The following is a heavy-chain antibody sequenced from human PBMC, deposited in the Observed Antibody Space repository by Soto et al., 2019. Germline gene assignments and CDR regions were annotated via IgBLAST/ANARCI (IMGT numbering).Heavy chain of an antibody. CDR1: GFTFSNYG. V-gene: IGHV3-33*01. CDR2: IWYDGSNK. CDR3: ARDPLYDFWSGYYWGDYYYMDV. D-gene: IGHD3-3*01. J-gene: IGHJ6*03. Sequence: QVQLVESGGGVVQPGRSLRLSCAASGFTFSNYGMHWVRQAPGKGLEWVAVIWYDGSNKYYADSVKGRFTISRDNSKNTLYLQMNSLRAEDTAVYYCARDPLYDFWSGYYWGDYYYMDVWGKGTTVTVSS.